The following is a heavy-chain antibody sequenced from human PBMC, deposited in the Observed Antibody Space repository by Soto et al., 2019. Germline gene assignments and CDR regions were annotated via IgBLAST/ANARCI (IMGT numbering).Heavy chain of an antibody. V-gene: IGHV4-34*01. D-gene: IGHD3-22*01. CDR1: GGSFSGYY. CDR3: AAYRDYDSSGLDY. CDR2: INHSGST. J-gene: IGHJ4*02. Sequence: SETLSLTCAVYGGSFSGYYWIWIRQPPGKGLEWIGEINHSGSTNYNPSLKSRVTISIDTSKNQFSLMLSSLTAADTAVYYCAAYRDYDSSGLDYWGRGTLVT.